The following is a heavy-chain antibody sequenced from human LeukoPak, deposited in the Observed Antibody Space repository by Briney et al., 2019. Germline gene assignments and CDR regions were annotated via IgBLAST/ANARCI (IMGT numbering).Heavy chain of an antibody. CDR1: GFDFSSYG. Sequence: GRSLRLSCAASGFDFSSYGMHWDRQAPGKGLEWVAFIWYDGSNKYYGDSVKGRFTISRDNSKKTLYLQMNSLRVEDTAVYYCARGDGYNDAEYLQHWGQGTLVTVS. CDR2: IWYDGSNK. CDR3: ARGDGYNDAEYLQH. J-gene: IGHJ1*01. D-gene: IGHD5-24*01. V-gene: IGHV3-33*01.